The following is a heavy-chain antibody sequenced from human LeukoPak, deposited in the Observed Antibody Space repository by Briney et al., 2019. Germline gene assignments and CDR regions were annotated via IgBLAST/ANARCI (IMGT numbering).Heavy chain of an antibody. CDR3: AREGPNSSGLDY. V-gene: IGHV4-61*02. CDR1: GGSISSSSYF. J-gene: IGHJ4*02. Sequence: PSQTLSLTCTISGGSISSSSYFWSWIRQPAGKGLEWIGRIYTSGSTNYNPSLKSRVTISVDTSKNQFSLKLSSVTAADTAVYYCAREGPNSSGLDYWGQGTLVTVSS. D-gene: IGHD3-22*01. CDR2: IYTSGST.